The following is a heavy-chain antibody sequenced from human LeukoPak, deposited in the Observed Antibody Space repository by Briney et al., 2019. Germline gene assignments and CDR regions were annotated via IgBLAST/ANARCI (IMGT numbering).Heavy chain of an antibody. CDR1: GFAFSIYT. J-gene: IGHJ3*02. D-gene: IGHD6-19*01. CDR2: IGGNGAAT. V-gene: IGHV3-64*01. CDR3: ASSWQWDAFDI. Sequence: GGSLRLSCAASGFAFSIYTIHWVRQAPGKGLEYVSGIGGNGAATYYANSVKGRFTISRDNSKNTVFLQMGSLRPEDMGVYYCASSWQWDAFDIWGQGTMVTVSS.